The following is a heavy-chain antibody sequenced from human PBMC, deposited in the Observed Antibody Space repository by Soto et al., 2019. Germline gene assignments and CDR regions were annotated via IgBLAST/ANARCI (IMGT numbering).Heavy chain of an antibody. CDR3: ARTRSAWSDFHYYSLDV. Sequence: EVRLLESGGGLVQPGGSLRLSCAASGFTFSNYAMTWVRQAPGKGLEWVSGLNGSGGSTSSADSVKGRFAISRDNSNSALYVQMNSLTGEDTAVYYCARTRSAWSDFHYYSLDVWGQGTTVTVSS. V-gene: IGHV3-23*01. D-gene: IGHD1-26*01. CDR2: LNGSGGST. CDR1: GFTFSNYA. J-gene: IGHJ6*02.